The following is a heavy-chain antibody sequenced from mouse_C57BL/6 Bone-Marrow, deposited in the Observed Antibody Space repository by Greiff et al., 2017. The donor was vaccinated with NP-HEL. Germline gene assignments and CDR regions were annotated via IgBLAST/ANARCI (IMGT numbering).Heavy chain of an antibody. V-gene: IGHV1-59*01. Sequence: VQLQQPGAELVRPGTSVKLSCKASGYTFTSYWMHWVKQRPGQGLEWIGVIDPSDSYTNYNQKFKGKATLTVDTSSSTAYMQLSSLTSEDSAVYYCARGFPAWFAYWGQGTLVTVSA. J-gene: IGHJ3*01. CDR2: IDPSDSYT. CDR1: GYTFTSYW. CDR3: ARGFPAWFAY.